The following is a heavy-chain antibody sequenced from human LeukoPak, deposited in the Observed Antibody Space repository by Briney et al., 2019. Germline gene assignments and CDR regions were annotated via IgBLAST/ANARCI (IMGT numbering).Heavy chain of an antibody. CDR3: ARGGPPGYYYDYYMDV. CDR1: GGSISSYY. CDR2: IYYSGST. V-gene: IGHV4-59*01. Sequence: SETLSLTCTVSGGSISSYYWSWIRQTPGKGLESIGYIYYSGSTNFNPSLKSRVTISVDTFKNQFSLKMSSVTAADTAVYFCARGGPPGYYYDYYMDVWGKGTTVTISS. J-gene: IGHJ6*03.